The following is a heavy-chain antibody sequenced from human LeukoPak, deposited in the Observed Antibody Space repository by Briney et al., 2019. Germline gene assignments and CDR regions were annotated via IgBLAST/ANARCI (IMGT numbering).Heavy chain of an antibody. D-gene: IGHD3-22*01. CDR2: IYYSGSA. CDR1: GGSISSFY. V-gene: IGHV4-59*12. Sequence: KPSETPSLTCTVPGGSISSFYWSWIRQPPGKGLEWIGYIYYSGSANYNPSLKSRVTISVDTSKNQFSLKLNSVTAADTAVYYCAGVKEYYYDSSGYYAFDIWGQGTMVTVSS. CDR3: AGVKEYYYDSSGYYAFDI. J-gene: IGHJ3*02.